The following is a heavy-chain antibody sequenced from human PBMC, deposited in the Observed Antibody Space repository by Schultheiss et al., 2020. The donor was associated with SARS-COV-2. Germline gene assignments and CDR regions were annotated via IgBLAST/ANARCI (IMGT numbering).Heavy chain of an antibody. CDR3: ARTNCSGGSCWLGWDYYYGMDV. J-gene: IGHJ6*02. V-gene: IGHV4-61*02. D-gene: IGHD2-15*01. CDR1: GGSISSGSYY. Sequence: SQTLSLTCTVSGGSISSGSYYWSWIRQPAGKGLEWIGRIYTSGSTNYNPSLKSRVTISVDTSKNQFSLKLSSVTAADTAVYYCARTNCSGGSCWLGWDYYYGMDVWGQGTTVTVSS. CDR2: IYTSGST.